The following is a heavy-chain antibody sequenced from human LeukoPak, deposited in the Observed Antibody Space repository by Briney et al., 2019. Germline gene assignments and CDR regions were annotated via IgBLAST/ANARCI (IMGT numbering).Heavy chain of an antibody. CDR1: GFTFTSYA. CDR3: ARSYYYDSSHTVDY. J-gene: IGHJ4*02. CDR2: IWYDGRNK. D-gene: IGHD3-22*01. V-gene: IGHV3-33*08. Sequence: PGGSLRLSCAASGFTFTSYAMGWVRQAPGKGLEWVAVIWYDGRNKYYADSVKGRFTISRDNSKNTLYLQMNSLRAEDTAVYYCARSYYYDSSHTVDYWGQGTLVTVSS.